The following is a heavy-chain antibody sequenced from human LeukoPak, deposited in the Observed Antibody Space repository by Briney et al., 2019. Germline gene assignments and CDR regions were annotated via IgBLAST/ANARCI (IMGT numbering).Heavy chain of an antibody. CDR2: ISSSSSYI. J-gene: IGHJ4*02. D-gene: IGHD5-18*01. V-gene: IGHV3-21*01. CDR3: ARDLFRRGYSYGAFDY. CDR1: GFTFSSYS. Sequence: GGSLRLSCAASGFTFSSYSMNWVRQAPGKGLEWVSSISSSSSYIYYADSVKGRFTISRDNAKNSLYLQMNSLRAEDTAVYYCARDLFRRGYSYGAFDYWGQGTLVTVSS.